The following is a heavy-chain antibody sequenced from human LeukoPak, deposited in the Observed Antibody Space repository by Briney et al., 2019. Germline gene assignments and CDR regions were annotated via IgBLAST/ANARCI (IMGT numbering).Heavy chain of an antibody. D-gene: IGHD2-21*01. CDR1: GGSFSGYY. Sequence: NPSETLSLTCAVYGGSFSGYYWSWIRQPPGKGLEWIGDINHSGGTNYNPSLKSRVTISVDTSKNQFSLKLSSVTAADTAVYYCARVRGFLWSTAYWGQGTLVTVSS. CDR2: INHSGGT. V-gene: IGHV4-34*01. J-gene: IGHJ4*02. CDR3: ARVRGFLWSTAY.